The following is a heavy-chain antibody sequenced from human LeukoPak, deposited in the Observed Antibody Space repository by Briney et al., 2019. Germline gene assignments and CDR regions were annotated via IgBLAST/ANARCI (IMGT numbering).Heavy chain of an antibody. J-gene: IGHJ6*03. CDR1: GFTFSSYG. Sequence: GGSLRLSCAASGFTFSSYGMHWVRQAPGKGLEWVAFMRYDGSNRNYADSVKGRFTISRDNSRNTLYLQMNSLRAEDTAVYYCAKGVKVPLLRYFSYYMDVWGKGTTVTISS. D-gene: IGHD3-9*01. V-gene: IGHV3-30*02. CDR3: AKGVKVPLLRYFSYYMDV. CDR2: MRYDGSNR.